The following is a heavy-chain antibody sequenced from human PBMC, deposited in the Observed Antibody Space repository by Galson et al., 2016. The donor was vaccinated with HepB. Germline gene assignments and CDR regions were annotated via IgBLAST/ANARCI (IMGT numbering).Heavy chain of an antibody. CDR1: GVSVSSHY. J-gene: IGHJ4*02. CDR2: ISFTGNT. D-gene: IGHD3-9*01. CDR3: ARESSSGTTAEVYDSLTGFYRTMDGFDI. Sequence: SETLSLTCSVSGVSVSSHYWAWIRQPLGKGLEWIGDISFTGNTHYNASLNDRVTISRENSGNLGSLRLDAVTAADTAVYYCARESSSGTTAEVYDSLTGFYRTMDGFDIWGQGMLVTVSS. V-gene: IGHV4-59*02.